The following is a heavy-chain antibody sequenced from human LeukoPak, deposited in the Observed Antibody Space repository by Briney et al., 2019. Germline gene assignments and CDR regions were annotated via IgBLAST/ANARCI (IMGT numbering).Heavy chain of an antibody. D-gene: IGHD2-15*01. CDR3: ARDEYCSGGTCYIYWYFDL. CDR2: IKQDGSEK. CDR1: GFRISGYW. J-gene: IGHJ2*01. Sequence: GGSLRLSCAASGFRISGYWMAWVRQAPGKGLEWVANIKQDGSEKHYVDSVKGRFTFSRDNAKNSLYLQMNSLRVEDAAVYYCARDEYCSGGTCYIYWYFDLWGRGTLVTVSS. V-gene: IGHV3-7*01.